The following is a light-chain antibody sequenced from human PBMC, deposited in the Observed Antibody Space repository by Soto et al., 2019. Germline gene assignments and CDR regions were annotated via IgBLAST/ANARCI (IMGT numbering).Light chain of an antibody. CDR3: QQYYTTPT. V-gene: IGKV1-39*01. J-gene: IGKJ5*01. CDR2: TTS. Sequence: DIQMTQSPSSLYASVGDRVTITCRAGQNIDIYLNWYQQKPGRVPKLLIHTTSTLESGVPSRFSGSGSGTDFTLTFSSLQPEDFATYYCQQYYTTPTFGQGTRLEIK. CDR1: QNIDIY.